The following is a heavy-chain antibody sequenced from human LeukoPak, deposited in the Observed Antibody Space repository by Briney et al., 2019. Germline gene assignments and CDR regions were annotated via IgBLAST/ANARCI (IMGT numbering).Heavy chain of an antibody. Sequence: GESLQISCQGSGSIFTSYWISGVRQVPGKGVEWRGRIDTGDSYTNNSPSFKGHVTISANKSISTSYLQWSSLKASDTAMYYCATTPEGPYDSSGYYYDNYWGQGTLVTVSS. D-gene: IGHD3-22*01. CDR3: ATTPEGPYDSSGYYYDNY. J-gene: IGHJ4*02. CDR2: IDTGDSYT. CDR1: GSIFTSYW. V-gene: IGHV5-10-1*01.